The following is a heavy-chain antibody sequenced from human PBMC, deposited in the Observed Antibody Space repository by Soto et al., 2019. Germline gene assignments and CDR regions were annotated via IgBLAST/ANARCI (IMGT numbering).Heavy chain of an antibody. J-gene: IGHJ4*02. CDR2: INAGNGNT. D-gene: IGHD3-3*01. CDR3: ARAIRFLEWPETRAFDY. Sequence: ASVKVSCKASGYTFTSYAMHWVRQAPGQRLEWMGWINAGNGNTKYSQKFQGRVTITRDTSASTAYMELSSLRSEDTAVYYCARAIRFLEWPETRAFDYWGQGTLVTVSS. CDR1: GYTFTSYA. V-gene: IGHV1-3*01.